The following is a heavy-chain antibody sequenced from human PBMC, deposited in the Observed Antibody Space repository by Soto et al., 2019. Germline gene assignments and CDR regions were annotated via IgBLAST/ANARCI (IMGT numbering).Heavy chain of an antibody. CDR2: ISYDGSNK. Sequence: QVQLVESGGGVVQPGRSLRLSCAASGFTFSSYAMHWVRQAPGKGLEWVAVISYDGSNKYYADSVKGRFTISRDNSKNTLYLQTNSLRAEDTAVSYCARDLPVAVAGTGDAFDICGQGTMVTVSS. D-gene: IGHD6-19*01. CDR3: ARDLPVAVAGTGDAFDI. CDR1: GFTFSSYA. J-gene: IGHJ3*02. V-gene: IGHV3-30*14.